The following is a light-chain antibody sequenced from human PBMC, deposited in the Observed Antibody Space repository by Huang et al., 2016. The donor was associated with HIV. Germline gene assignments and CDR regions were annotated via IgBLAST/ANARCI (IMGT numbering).Light chain of an antibody. CDR2: AAS. Sequence: IQLTQSPSSLSASVGDRVTITCRASPGISSYLAWYQQKPGKAPTLLIYAASTLQSGVPSRFGGSGSGADFTLTISSLQPEDFATYYCQQLNSYPYTFGQGTKLEIK. CDR1: PGISSY. V-gene: IGKV1-9*01. CDR3: QQLNSYPYT. J-gene: IGKJ2*01.